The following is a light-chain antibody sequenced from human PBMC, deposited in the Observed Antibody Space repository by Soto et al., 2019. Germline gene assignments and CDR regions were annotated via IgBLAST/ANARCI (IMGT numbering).Light chain of an antibody. Sequence: EIVMTQSPATLSLSPGERATLSCRASQSVNNNLAWYQQKPGQTPRLLIYSASTRATGIPSRFNGSGSGTEFTLSLSSLQFEDFALYYCQQYNDWPYTFDRGTKLEIK. CDR1: QSVNNN. V-gene: IGKV3-15*01. CDR3: QQYNDWPYT. CDR2: SAS. J-gene: IGKJ2*01.